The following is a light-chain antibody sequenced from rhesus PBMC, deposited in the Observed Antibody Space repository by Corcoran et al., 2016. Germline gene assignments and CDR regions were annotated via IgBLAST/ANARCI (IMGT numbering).Light chain of an antibody. J-gene: IGKJ4*01. V-gene: IGKV1-22*01. CDR2: KAS. CDR1: QSISSW. Sequence: DIQMTQSPSSPSASVGDTVTITCRASQSISSWLDWFQQKPGKAPKLLIFKASSLQSGVPSRFSGSGSGTDFTLTISSLEPEDFAVYYCQQYSNWPLTFGGGTKVEIK. CDR3: QQYSNWPLT.